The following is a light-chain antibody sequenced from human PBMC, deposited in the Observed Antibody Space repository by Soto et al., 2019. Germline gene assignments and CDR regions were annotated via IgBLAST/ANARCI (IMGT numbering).Light chain of an antibody. V-gene: IGLV2-14*01. Sequence: QSALTQPAPVSGSPGQSITISCTGTSSDVGGYNYVSWYQQHPGKAPKLIIYEVSNRPSGVSNRFSGSKSGNTASLTISGLQAEDEADYYCSSYTGSSTPYVFGTGTKLTVL. CDR2: EVS. CDR1: SSDVGGYNY. CDR3: SSYTGSSTPYV. J-gene: IGLJ1*01.